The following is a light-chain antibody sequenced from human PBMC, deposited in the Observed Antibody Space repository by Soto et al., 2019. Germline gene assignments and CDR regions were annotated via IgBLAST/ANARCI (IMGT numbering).Light chain of an antibody. CDR3: NSYAGSNNYVV. J-gene: IGLJ2*01. Sequence: QSALTQPPSASGSPGQSVTISCTGTSSDVGGYNYVSWYQQHPGKAPKLMIYGVSKRPSGVPDRFSGSKSGNTASLTVSGLQAEDEGDYYCNSYAGSNNYVVFGGGTKVTVL. V-gene: IGLV2-8*01. CDR2: GVS. CDR1: SSDVGGYNY.